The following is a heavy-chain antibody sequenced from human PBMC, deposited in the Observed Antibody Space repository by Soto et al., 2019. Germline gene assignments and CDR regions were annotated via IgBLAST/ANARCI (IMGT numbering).Heavy chain of an antibody. CDR3: ATLSNWKYLYYFDY. CDR1: GYTLTELS. V-gene: IGHV1-24*01. Sequence: ASVKVSCKVSGYTLTELSMHWVRQAPGKGLEWMGGFDPEDGETIYAQKFQGRVTMTEDTSTDTAYMELSSLRSEDTAVYYCATLSNWKYLYYFDYWGQGILVTVSS. D-gene: IGHD1-7*01. J-gene: IGHJ4*02. CDR2: FDPEDGET.